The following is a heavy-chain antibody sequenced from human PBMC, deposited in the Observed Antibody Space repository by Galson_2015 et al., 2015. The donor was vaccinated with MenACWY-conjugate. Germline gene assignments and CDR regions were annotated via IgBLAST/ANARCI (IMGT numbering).Heavy chain of an antibody. CDR2: LCGDGSGK. D-gene: IGHD1-1*01. CDR1: GFTFSGYC. V-gene: IGHV3-74*01. J-gene: IGHJ5*02. CDR3: GRIGTPYNFGSP. Sequence: SLRLSCAASGFTFSGYCMHWVRQAPGKGLVWVSRLCGDGSGKTYAGSVKGRFSISMDNAKTTLYLQMNSLRAEDTAMYYCGRIGTPYNFGSPWGQGTLVTVSS.